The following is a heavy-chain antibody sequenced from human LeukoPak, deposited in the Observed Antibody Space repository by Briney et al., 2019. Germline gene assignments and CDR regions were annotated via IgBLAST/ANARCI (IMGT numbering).Heavy chain of an antibody. CDR1: GFTFSSYW. V-gene: IGHV3-7*04. Sequence: GGSLRLSCAASGFTFSSYWMSWVRQAPGKGLEWVANIKQDGSEKYYVDSVKGRFTISRDNAKNSLYLQMNSLRAEDTAVYYCAGDRRGSSWHVHDAFDIWGQGTMVTVSS. D-gene: IGHD6-13*01. CDR3: AGDRRGSSWHVHDAFDI. J-gene: IGHJ3*02. CDR2: IKQDGSEK.